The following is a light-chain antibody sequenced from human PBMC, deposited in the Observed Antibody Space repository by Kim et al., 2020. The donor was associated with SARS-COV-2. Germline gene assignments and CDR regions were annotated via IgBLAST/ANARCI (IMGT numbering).Light chain of an antibody. CDR2: RDN. CDR1: NMGGKN. J-gene: IGLJ7*01. CDR3: QVWDSSTI. V-gene: IGLV3-9*01. Sequence: VSVALGQTARITCGGNNMGGKNVPWYQQKPGQAPVLVIYRDNNRPSGIPERFSGSNSGRTATLTISGAQAGDEADYYCQVWDSSTIFGGGTQLTVL.